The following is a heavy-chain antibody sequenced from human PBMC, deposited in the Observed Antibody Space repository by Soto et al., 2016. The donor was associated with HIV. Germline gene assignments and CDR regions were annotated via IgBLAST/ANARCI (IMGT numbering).Heavy chain of an antibody. Sequence: QVQLVQSGAEVKKPGASVKVSCKASGYTFTDYYIHWVRQAPGQGLEWMGWINPNTGGTNYAQKFQGRVTMTRDTSISTAYMELSRLRSDDTAVYYCAREGNPHYDSSGYSGGYWGQGTLVTVSS. CDR3: AREGNPHYDSSGYSGGY. D-gene: IGHD3-22*01. J-gene: IGHJ4*02. CDR1: GYTFTDYY. V-gene: IGHV1-2*02. CDR2: INPNTGGT.